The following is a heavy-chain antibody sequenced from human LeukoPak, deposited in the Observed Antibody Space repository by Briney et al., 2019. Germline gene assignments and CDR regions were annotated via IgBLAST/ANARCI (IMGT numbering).Heavy chain of an antibody. J-gene: IGHJ4*02. Sequence: GGSLRLSCAASGLTFSNYAMSWVRQAPGKGLEWVSGISDGVGSAYYADSVKGRFTISRDNSKSTLHLQMNSLRAEDTAVYYCAAGLVHESDYWGQGTLVTVSS. CDR3: AAGLVHESDY. V-gene: IGHV3-23*01. CDR2: ISDGVGSA. D-gene: IGHD6-19*01. CDR1: GLTFSNYA.